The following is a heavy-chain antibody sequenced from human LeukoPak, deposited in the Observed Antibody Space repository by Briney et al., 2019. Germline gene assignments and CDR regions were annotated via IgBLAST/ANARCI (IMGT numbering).Heavy chain of an antibody. CDR3: ARDFWSGYVPIDYYYGMDV. J-gene: IGHJ6*02. CDR2: ISSSGSTI. Sequence: PGGSLRLSCAASGFTFSDYYMSWIRQAPGKGLEWVSYISSSGSTIYYADSVKGRFTISRDNAKNSLYLQMNSLRAEDTAVYYCARDFWSGYVPIDYYYGMDVWGQGTTVTVYS. V-gene: IGHV3-11*01. D-gene: IGHD3-3*01. CDR1: GFTFSDYY.